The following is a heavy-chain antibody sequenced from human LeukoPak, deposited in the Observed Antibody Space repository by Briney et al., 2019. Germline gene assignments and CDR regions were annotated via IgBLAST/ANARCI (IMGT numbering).Heavy chain of an antibody. CDR1: GYTFTSYW. CDR3: ATTYYYDSSGYSAPAEYFQH. D-gene: IGHD3-22*01. J-gene: IGHJ1*01. CDR2: IHPGDSDT. V-gene: IGHV5-51*01. Sequence: GESLKISCKGSGYTFTSYWIGWVRQMPGKGLEWMGIIHPGDSDTRYSPSFQGQVTISADKSISTAYLQWSSLKASDTAMYYCATTYYYDSSGYSAPAEYFQHWGQGTLVTVSS.